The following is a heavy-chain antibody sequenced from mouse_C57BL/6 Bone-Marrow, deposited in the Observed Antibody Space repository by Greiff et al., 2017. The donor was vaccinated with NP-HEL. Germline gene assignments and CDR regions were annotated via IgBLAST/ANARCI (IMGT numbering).Heavy chain of an antibody. J-gene: IGHJ1*03. Sequence: EVKLVESGGGLVKPGGSLKLSCAASGFTFSDYGMHWVRQAPEKGLEWVAYISSGSSTIYYADTVKGRFTISRDNAKNTLFLQKTSLRSEDTAMVYGAKSDYDGYDVGYFEVWSTGTTVTVS. D-gene: IGHD2-3*01. CDR2: ISSGSSTI. V-gene: IGHV5-17*01. CDR1: GFTFSDYG. CDR3: AKSDYDGYDVGYFEV.